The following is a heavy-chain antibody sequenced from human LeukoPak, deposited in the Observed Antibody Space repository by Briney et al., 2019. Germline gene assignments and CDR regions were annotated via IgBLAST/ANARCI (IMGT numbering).Heavy chain of an antibody. V-gene: IGHV1-58*02. CDR2: IVVGSGNT. CDR3: AAGSEYYYDSSGYYYDY. Sequence: ASVKVSCKASGFTFTSSAMQGVRQARGQRLEWIGWIVVGSGNTNYAQKFQERVTITRDMSTSTAYMELCSLRSEDTAVYYCAAGSEYYYDSSGYYYDYWGQGTLVTVSS. D-gene: IGHD3-22*01. CDR1: GFTFTSSA. J-gene: IGHJ4*02.